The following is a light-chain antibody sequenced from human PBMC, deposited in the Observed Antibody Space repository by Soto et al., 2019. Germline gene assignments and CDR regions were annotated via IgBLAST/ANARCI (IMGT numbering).Light chain of an antibody. J-gene: IGKJ1*01. V-gene: IGKV3-20*01. CDR3: QQYVSSGT. CDR1: QSVDSSF. CDR2: GAS. Sequence: EIGLTQSPGSLSLSPGERATLSCRASQSVDSSFFACYQQKPGQAPRLLIYGASNRATGIPNRFSGRWSGKDFTITITGLEPEDFAVYYCQQYVSSGTFGQGTKVEIK.